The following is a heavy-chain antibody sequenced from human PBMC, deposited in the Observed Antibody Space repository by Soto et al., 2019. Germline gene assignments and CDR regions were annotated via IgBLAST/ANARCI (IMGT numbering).Heavy chain of an antibody. D-gene: IGHD2-2*01. V-gene: IGHV1-18*01. Sequence: QVQLVQSGAEVKKPGASVKVSCKGSGYTFTSYAISWVRQAPGQGLEWIGWISAYSGNTNYTQKLQGRVTMTTATSTTTASMDPRRLTSDDTAVNYCARPGQPAGSWGQGTVVTASS. CDR2: ISAYSGNT. CDR3: ARPGQPAGS. J-gene: IGHJ5*02. CDR1: GYTFTSYA.